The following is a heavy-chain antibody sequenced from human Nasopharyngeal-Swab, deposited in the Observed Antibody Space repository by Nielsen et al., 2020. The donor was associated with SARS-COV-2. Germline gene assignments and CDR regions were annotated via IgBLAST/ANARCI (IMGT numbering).Heavy chain of an antibody. Sequence: ASVKVSCKASGYNFTNHCIHWVRQAPGQRLEWMAYINTGDGGTAYSQKFQGRVTITSDTSATTAYMELSSLRSEDTAVYYCARASKMGAAAGLHPFGNWGQGALVTVSS. CDR3: ARASKMGAAAGLHPFGN. V-gene: IGHV1-3*04. J-gene: IGHJ4*02. D-gene: IGHD6-13*01. CDR1: GYNFTNHC. CDR2: INTGDGGT.